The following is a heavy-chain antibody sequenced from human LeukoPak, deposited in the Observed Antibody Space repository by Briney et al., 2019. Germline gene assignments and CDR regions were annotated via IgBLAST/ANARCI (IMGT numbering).Heavy chain of an antibody. Sequence: SETLSLTCTVSGDSISTSNSYWGWIRQPPGKGLEWIGSIYYSGNTYYNASLKSRVTISVDTSKNQFSLKLTSVTAADTAVYYCARGSGIAAAGTRDYWGQGTLVTVSS. CDR1: GDSISTSNSY. CDR2: IYYSGNT. J-gene: IGHJ4*02. D-gene: IGHD6-13*01. CDR3: ARGSGIAAAGTRDY. V-gene: IGHV4-39*01.